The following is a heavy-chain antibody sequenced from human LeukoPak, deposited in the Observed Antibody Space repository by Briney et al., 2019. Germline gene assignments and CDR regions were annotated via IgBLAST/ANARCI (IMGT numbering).Heavy chain of an antibody. CDR3: ARDGIVVVPAGDGMDV. D-gene: IGHD2-2*01. Sequence: SETLSLTCTVSGGSISSYYWSWIRQPPGKGLEWIGYIYYSGSTNYKSSLKSRVTISVDTSKNQFSLKLSSVTAADTAVYYCARDGIVVVPAGDGMDVWGQGTTVTVSS. J-gene: IGHJ6*02. CDR2: IYYSGST. CDR1: GGSISSYY. V-gene: IGHV4-59*12.